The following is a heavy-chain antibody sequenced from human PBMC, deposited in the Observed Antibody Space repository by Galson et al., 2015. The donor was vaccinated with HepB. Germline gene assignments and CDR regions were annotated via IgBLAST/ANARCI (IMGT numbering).Heavy chain of an antibody. J-gene: IGHJ5*02. CDR1: GYTFTGYY. V-gene: IGHV1-2*02. Sequence: SVKVSCKASGYTFTGYYMHWVRQAPGQGLEWMGWINPNSGGTNYAQKFQGRVTMTRDTSISTAYMELSRLRSDDTAVYYCARDSVPNNWFDPWGQGTLVTVSS. D-gene: IGHD5/OR15-5a*01. CDR3: ARDSVPNNWFDP. CDR2: INPNSGGT.